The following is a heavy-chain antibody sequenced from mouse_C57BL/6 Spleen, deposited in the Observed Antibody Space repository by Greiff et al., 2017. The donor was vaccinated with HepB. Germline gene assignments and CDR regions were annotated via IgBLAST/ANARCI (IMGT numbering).Heavy chain of an antibody. D-gene: IGHD2-1*01. V-gene: IGHV5-16*01. CDR1: GFTFSDYY. CDR3: ARDLLPGAMDY. Sequence: DVHLVESEGGLVQPGSSMKLSCTASGFTFSDYYMAWVRQVPEKGLEWVANINYDGSSTYYLDSLKSRFIISRDNAKNILYLQMSSLKSEDTATYYCARDLLPGAMDYWGQGTSVTVSS. CDR2: INYDGSST. J-gene: IGHJ4*01.